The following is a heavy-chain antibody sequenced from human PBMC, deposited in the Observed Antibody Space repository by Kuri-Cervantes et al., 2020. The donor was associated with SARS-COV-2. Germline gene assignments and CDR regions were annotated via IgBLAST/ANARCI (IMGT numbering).Heavy chain of an antibody. D-gene: IGHD3-9*01. V-gene: IGHV3-21*04. CDR2: ISSSSSYI. Sequence: GESLKISCAASGFTFSSYSMNWVRQAPGKGLEWVSSISSSSSYIYYADSVKGRFTISRDNAKNSLYLQMNSLRAENTAVYYCAKEYYDILTGRTNPFDYWGQGTLVTVSS. CDR3: AKEYYDILTGRTNPFDY. CDR1: GFTFSSYS. J-gene: IGHJ4*02.